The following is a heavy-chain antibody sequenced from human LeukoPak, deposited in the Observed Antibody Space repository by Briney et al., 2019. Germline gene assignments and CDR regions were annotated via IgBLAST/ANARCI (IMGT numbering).Heavy chain of an antibody. CDR1: GYTFTDFA. CDR3: ARGSAWYVAY. Sequence: ASVKVSCKASGYTFTDFAMHWVRQAPGQRLEWMGWINTGTDDSKYSQKFQGRVTITRDTSARIDYMELSSLIFEDTAVYYCARGSAWYVAYWGQGTLVTVSS. D-gene: IGHD6-19*01. J-gene: IGHJ4*02. V-gene: IGHV1-3*04. CDR2: INTGTDDS.